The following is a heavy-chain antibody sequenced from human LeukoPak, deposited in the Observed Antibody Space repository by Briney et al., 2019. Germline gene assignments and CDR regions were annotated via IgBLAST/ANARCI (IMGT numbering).Heavy chain of an antibody. J-gene: IGHJ4*02. CDR2: IKQDGSEK. Sequence: GGSLRLSCAASGFTFSSYWMTWVRQAPGKGLEWVATIKQDGSEKYYVDSVKGRFTISRDNSKNTLYLQMNSLRAEDTAVYYCARDGGSAAYDYWGQGTLVTVSS. CDR3: ARDGGSAAYDY. V-gene: IGHV3-7*01. CDR1: GFTFSSYW. D-gene: IGHD3-16*01.